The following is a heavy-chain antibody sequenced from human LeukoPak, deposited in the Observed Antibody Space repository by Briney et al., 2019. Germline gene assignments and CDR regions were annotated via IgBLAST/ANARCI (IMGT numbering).Heavy chain of an antibody. Sequence: PSETLSLTCTVSGGSISSYYWSWIRQPPGKGLEWIGYIYYSGSTNYNPSLKSRVTISVDTSKNQFSLKLSSVTAADTAVYYCARDGSGRTADDYWGQGTLVTVSS. D-gene: IGHD3-10*01. V-gene: IGHV4-59*01. CDR1: GGSISSYY. CDR2: IYYSGST. J-gene: IGHJ4*02. CDR3: ARDGSGRTADDY.